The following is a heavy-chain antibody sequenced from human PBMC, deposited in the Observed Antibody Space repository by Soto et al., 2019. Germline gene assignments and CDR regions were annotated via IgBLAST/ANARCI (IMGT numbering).Heavy chain of an antibody. CDR2: IIPTFGTA. CDR1: GDTFSSYA. D-gene: IGHD3-22*01. V-gene: IGHV1-69*13. J-gene: IGHJ6*02. CDR3: ARDGSGYRSRASPMDV. Sequence: SVKVSCKASGDTFSSYAISWVRQAPGQGLEWMGGIIPTFGTANYAQKFQGRVTITADESTSTAYMELSSLRSEDTAVYYCARDGSGYRSRASPMDVWGQGTTVTVS.